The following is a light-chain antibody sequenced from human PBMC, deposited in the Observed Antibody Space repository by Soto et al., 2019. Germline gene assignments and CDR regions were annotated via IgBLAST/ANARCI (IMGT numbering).Light chain of an antibody. J-gene: IGKJ2*01. CDR3: QQYNCYSPYT. CDR2: GAS. CDR1: QSVSSSY. V-gene: IGKV3-20*01. Sequence: EIVLTQSPGTLSLSPGERATLSCRASQSVSSSYLAWYQQKPGQAPRLLIYGASSRATGIPHRFSGSGSGTDFTLTISSLQPDDFATYYCQQYNCYSPYTFGQGTKLEVK.